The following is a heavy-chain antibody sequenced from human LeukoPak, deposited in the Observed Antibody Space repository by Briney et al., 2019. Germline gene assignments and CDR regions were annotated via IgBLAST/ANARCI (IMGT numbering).Heavy chain of an antibody. D-gene: IGHD3-10*01. J-gene: IGHJ6*02. CDR2: ISSSSSYI. V-gene: IGHV3-21*01. CDR3: ARDLGSRYGSGSRALWFSNYGMDV. CDR1: GFTFSSYS. Sequence: GGSLRLSCAASGFTFSSYSMNWVRQAPGKGLEWVSSISSSSSYIYYADSVKGRFTISRDNAKNSLYLQMNSLRAEDTAVYYCARDLGSRYGSGSRALWFSNYGMDVWGQGTTVTVSS.